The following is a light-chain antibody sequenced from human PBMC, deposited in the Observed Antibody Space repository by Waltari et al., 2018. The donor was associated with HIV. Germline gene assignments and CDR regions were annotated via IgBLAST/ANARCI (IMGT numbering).Light chain of an antibody. J-gene: IGLJ3*02. Sequence: QTVVTQEPSFSVSPGGTVTLTCGLSSGSVTSSYYPSWNQQTPGQAPRPLITNTNTRSSGVPDRFSGSILGNRAALTITGAQADDESAYYCLLYMGSGVWVFGGGTKLTVL. CDR3: LLYMGSGVWV. CDR1: SGSVTSSYY. V-gene: IGLV8-61*01. CDR2: NTN.